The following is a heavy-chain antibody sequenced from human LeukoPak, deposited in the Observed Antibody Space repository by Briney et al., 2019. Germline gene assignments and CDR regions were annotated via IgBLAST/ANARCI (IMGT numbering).Heavy chain of an antibody. J-gene: IGHJ4*02. CDR3: ARDHSEQYYFDY. D-gene: IGHD1/OR15-1a*01. CDR2: ISSSGSTI. V-gene: IGHV3-11*01. Sequence: GGSLRLSCAASGFTFSDYYMSWIRQAPGKGLERVSYISSSGSTIYYADSVKGRFTISRDNAKNSLYLQMNSLRAEDTAVYYCARDHSEQYYFDYWGQGTLVTVSS. CDR1: GFTFSDYY.